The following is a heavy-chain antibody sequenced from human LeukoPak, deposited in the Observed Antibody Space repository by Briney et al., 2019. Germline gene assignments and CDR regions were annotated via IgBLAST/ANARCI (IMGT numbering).Heavy chain of an antibody. Sequence: GGSLRLSCAASGFTFSSYWMSWVRQAPGKGLEWVSAISGSGGSTYYADSVKGRFTISRDNSKNTLYLQMNSLRAEDTAVYYCAKDPDFWSGYSPPDYWGQGTLVTVSS. D-gene: IGHD3-3*01. CDR3: AKDPDFWSGYSPPDY. CDR1: GFTFSSYW. CDR2: ISGSGGST. J-gene: IGHJ4*02. V-gene: IGHV3-23*01.